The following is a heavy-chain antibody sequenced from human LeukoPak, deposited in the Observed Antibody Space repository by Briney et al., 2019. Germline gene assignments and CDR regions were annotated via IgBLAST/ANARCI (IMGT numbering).Heavy chain of an antibody. V-gene: IGHV3-33*01. CDR2: IWFDGSTK. J-gene: IGHJ4*02. Sequence: GGSLRLSCVASGFSLSSYGVHWVRQAPGKGLEWVAVIWFDGSTKYYGDSVKGRFTISRDISKNTVYLQMNSLRAEDTALYYCGRDEYFEAKFFDYWGQGTLVTVSS. CDR3: GRDEYFEAKFFDY. CDR1: GFSLSSYG. D-gene: IGHD3-9*01.